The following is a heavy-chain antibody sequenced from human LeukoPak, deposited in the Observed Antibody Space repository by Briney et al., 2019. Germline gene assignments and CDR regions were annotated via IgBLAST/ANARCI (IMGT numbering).Heavy chain of an antibody. J-gene: IGHJ3*02. V-gene: IGHV5-51*01. Sequence: GESLKISCKGSGYSFTSYWIGWVRPMPGKGMEWMGIIYPGDSDTRYSPSFQGQVTISADKSISTAYLQWSSLKASDTAMYYCARQAEDIVVVPRAFDIWGQGTMVTVSS. D-gene: IGHD2-2*01. CDR3: ARQAEDIVVVPRAFDI. CDR1: GYSFTSYW. CDR2: IYPGDSDT.